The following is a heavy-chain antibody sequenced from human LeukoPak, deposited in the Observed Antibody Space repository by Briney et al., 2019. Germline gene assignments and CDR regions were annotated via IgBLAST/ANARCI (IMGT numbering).Heavy chain of an antibody. J-gene: IGHJ3*01. D-gene: IGHD1-1*01. CDR2: IYPGDSDT. CDR1: GYSFTSYW. CDR3: ARPLRPTITHGHSFDV. Sequence: GESLKISCKGSGYSFTSYWIGWVRQMPGKGLEWMGIIYPGDSDTRYSPSSQGQVTISVDKSISTIYLQWNSLKASDTAIYYCARPLRPTITHGHSFDVWGQGTMVTVSS. V-gene: IGHV5-51*01.